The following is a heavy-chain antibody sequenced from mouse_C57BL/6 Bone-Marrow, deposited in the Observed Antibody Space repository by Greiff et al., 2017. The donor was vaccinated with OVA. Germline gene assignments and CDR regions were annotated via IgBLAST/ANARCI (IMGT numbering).Heavy chain of an antibody. J-gene: IGHJ4*01. CDR3: ARGLPLYYAMDY. Sequence: DVKLVESGPGMVKPSQSLSLTCTVTGYSITSGYDWHWIRHFPGNKLEWMGYISYSGSTNYNPSLKSRISITHDTSKNHFFLKLNSVTTEDTATYYCARGLPLYYAMDYWGQGTSVTVSS. D-gene: IGHD2-2*01. V-gene: IGHV3-1*01. CDR1: GYSITSGYD. CDR2: ISYSGST.